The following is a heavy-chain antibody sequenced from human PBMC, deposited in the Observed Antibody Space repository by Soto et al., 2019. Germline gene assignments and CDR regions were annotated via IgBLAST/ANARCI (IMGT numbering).Heavy chain of an antibody. V-gene: IGHV3-48*01. D-gene: IGHD6-13*01. CDR1: GFTFSSYS. CDR3: ARDPIAAAGPYYYYYMDV. Sequence: GGSLRLSCAASGFTFSSYSMNWVRQAPGKGLEWVSYISSSSSTIYYADSVKGRFTISRDNAKNSLYLQMNSLRAEDTAVYYCARDPIAAAGPYYYYYMDVWGKGTTVTVSS. J-gene: IGHJ6*03. CDR2: ISSSSSTI.